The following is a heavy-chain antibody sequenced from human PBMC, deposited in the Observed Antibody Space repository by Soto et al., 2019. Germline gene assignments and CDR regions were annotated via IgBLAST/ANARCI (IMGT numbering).Heavy chain of an antibody. CDR2: ISSSSSYI. J-gene: IGHJ6*02. D-gene: IGHD6-6*01. CDR3: ARWGSSSSLYYYYYYGMDV. V-gene: IGHV3-21*01. CDR1: GFTFSSYS. Sequence: KPGGSLRLSCAASGFTFSSYSMNWVCQAPGKGLEWVSSISSSSSYIYYADSVKGRFTISRDNAKNSLYLQMNSLRAEDTAVYYCARWGSSSSLYYYYYYGMDVWGQGTTVTVSS.